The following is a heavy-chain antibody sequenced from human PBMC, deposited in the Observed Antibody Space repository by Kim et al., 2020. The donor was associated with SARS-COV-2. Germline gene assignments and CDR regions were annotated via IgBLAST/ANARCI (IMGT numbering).Heavy chain of an antibody. CDR3: ATVEMATILSSGGDRPDDAFDI. CDR2: ISYDGSNK. J-gene: IGHJ3*02. Sequence: GGSLRLSCAASGFTFSSYGMHWVRQAPGKGLEWVAVISYDGSNKYYADSVKGRFTISRDNSKNTLYLQMNSLRAEDTAVYYCATVEMATILSSGGDRPDDAFDIWGQGTMVTVSS. CDR1: GFTFSSYG. D-gene: IGHD5-12*01. V-gene: IGHV3-30*03.